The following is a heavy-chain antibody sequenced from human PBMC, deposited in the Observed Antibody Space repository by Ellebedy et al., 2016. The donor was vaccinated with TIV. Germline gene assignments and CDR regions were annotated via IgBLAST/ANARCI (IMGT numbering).Heavy chain of an antibody. V-gene: IGHV3-23*01. CDR2: ISHTGGRT. D-gene: IGHD3-22*01. CDR3: AKGRGGGSDSSAPRYYFDY. Sequence: PGGSLRLSCAGAGFSFGSHWMHRVRQTPGKGLEWVSTISHTGGRTYYADSVGGRFTISRDNSKKTLYLQMNSLSAEDTAVYYCAKGRGGGSDSSAPRYYFDYWGLGTLVTVSS. J-gene: IGHJ4*02. CDR1: GFSFGSHW.